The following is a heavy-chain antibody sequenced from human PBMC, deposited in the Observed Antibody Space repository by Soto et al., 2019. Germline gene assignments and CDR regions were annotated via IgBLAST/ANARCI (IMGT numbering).Heavy chain of an antibody. V-gene: IGHV4-39*01. J-gene: IGHJ4*02. D-gene: IGHD5-18*01. CDR2: IYYSGST. Sequence: PSETLSLTCTVSGGSISSSSYYWGWIRQPPGKGLEWIGSIYYSGSTYYNPSLKSRVTISVDTSKNQFSLKLSSVTAADTAVYYCARHYSGYSYGYYFDYWGQGTLVTVSS. CDR1: GGSISSSSYY. CDR3: ARHYSGYSYGYYFDY.